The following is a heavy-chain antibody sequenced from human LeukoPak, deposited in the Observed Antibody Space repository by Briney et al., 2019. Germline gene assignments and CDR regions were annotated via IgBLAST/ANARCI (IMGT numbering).Heavy chain of an antibody. V-gene: IGHV3-30*03. CDR1: GFTFSSYG. D-gene: IGHD3-22*01. CDR3: ATDYYDSSGYAY. Sequence: GGSLRLSCAASGFTFSSYGMHWVRQAPGKGLEWVAVISYDGSNKYYADSVKGRFTISRDNSKNTLYLQMNSLRAEDTAVYYCATDYYDSSGYAYWGQGTLVTVSS. J-gene: IGHJ4*02. CDR2: ISYDGSNK.